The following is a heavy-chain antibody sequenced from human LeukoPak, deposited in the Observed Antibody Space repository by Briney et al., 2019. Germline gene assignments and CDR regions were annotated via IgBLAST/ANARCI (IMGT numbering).Heavy chain of an antibody. D-gene: IGHD6-25*01. Sequence: GGSLRLSCAASGFTFSSYSMNWVRQAPGKGLEWVSSISSSSSYIYYADSVKGRFTISRDNAKNSLYLQMNSLRAEDTAVYYCARAATTRSYMDVWGKGTTVTVSS. J-gene: IGHJ6*03. CDR1: GFTFSSYS. CDR2: ISSSSSYI. CDR3: ARAATTRSYMDV. V-gene: IGHV3-21*01.